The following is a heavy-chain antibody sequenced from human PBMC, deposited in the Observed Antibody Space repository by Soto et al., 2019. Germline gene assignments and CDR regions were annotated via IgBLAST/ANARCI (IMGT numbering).Heavy chain of an antibody. V-gene: IGHV6-1*01. Sequence: SQTLSLTCAISGDTVSSNSAAWNWIRQSPSRGLEWLGRTYYRSKWYNDYAVSVKSRITINADTSKNQFSLQLNSVTPEDTAVYYCARDAYPRIAAAGTMDVWGKGTTVTVSS. J-gene: IGHJ6*03. CDR3: ARDAYPRIAAAGTMDV. CDR1: GDTVSSNSAA. D-gene: IGHD6-13*01. CDR2: TYYRSKWYN.